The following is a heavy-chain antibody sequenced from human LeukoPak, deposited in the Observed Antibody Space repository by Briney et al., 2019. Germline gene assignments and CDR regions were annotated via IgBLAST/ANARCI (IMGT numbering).Heavy chain of an antibody. J-gene: IGHJ4*02. V-gene: IGHV4-59*11. D-gene: IGHD6-6*01. CDR2: IYYSGST. CDR3: ARVPYSSSSYFDY. Sequence: PSETLSLTCTVSGGSISSHYWSWIRQPPGKGLEWIGYIYYSGSTNYNPSLKSRVTISVDTSKNQFSLELSSVTAADTAVYYCARVPYSSSSYFDYWGQGTLVTVSS. CDR1: GGSISSHY.